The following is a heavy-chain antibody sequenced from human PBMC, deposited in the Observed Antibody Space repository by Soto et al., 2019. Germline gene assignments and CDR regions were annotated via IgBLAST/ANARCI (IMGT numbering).Heavy chain of an antibody. CDR3: ARETPSAAVAYYYYGLDV. CDR1: GGTFSSYF. J-gene: IGHJ6*02. V-gene: IGHV1-69*01. CDR2: IIPVFGTA. Sequence: QVQLVQSGAEVKKAGSSVKVSCKVSGGTFSSYFINWVRQAPGQGLEWVGGIIPVFGTASYAEKFQGRVTITPDESTSPAYMELSRLRSDDTAVYYCARETPSAAVAYYYYGLDVWGQGTTVTVPS. D-gene: IGHD6-19*01.